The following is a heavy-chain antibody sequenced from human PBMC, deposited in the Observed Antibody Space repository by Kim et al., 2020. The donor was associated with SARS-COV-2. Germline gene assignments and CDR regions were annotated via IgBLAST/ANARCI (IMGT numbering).Heavy chain of an antibody. Sequence: GGSLRLSCAASGFTFSDYAMSWVRQAPGKGLEWVSLIYGGGNKAYYAESVKGRFTVSRDNSRNTLYLQMNSLRAEDTAVYSCAKAAPSGESYYGMDVCGQGTTVTVSS. CDR3: AKAAPSGESYYGMDV. V-gene: IGHV3-23*03. D-gene: IGHD3-10*01. J-gene: IGHJ6*02. CDR1: GFTFSDYA. CDR2: IYGGGNKA.